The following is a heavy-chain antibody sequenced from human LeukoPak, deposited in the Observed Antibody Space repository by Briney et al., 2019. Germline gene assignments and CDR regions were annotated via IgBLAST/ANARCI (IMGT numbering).Heavy chain of an antibody. Sequence: PGGSLRLSCAASGFTFSSYSMNWVRQAPGKGLEWVSSISSSSSYIYYADSVKGRFTISRDNAKTSLYLQMNSLRAEDTAVYYCARGYTNYGYAFDVWGQGTMVTVSS. D-gene: IGHD4-11*01. CDR2: ISSSSSYI. CDR1: GFTFSSYS. J-gene: IGHJ3*01. V-gene: IGHV3-21*01. CDR3: ARGYTNYGYAFDV.